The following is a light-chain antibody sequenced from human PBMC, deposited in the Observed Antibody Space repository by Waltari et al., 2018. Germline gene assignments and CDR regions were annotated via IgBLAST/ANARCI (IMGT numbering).Light chain of an antibody. V-gene: IGKV1-39*01. Sequence: DIQMTQSPSSLSASVGDKVTITCRAGQTINKYLNWYQQKPGKAPRVLIYAASPLQSGVPSRFSGGGSGTDFTLTISSLQPEDFGTYFCQQSYSLPWTFGQGTKVEIE. CDR2: AAS. J-gene: IGKJ1*01. CDR3: QQSYSLPWT. CDR1: QTINKY.